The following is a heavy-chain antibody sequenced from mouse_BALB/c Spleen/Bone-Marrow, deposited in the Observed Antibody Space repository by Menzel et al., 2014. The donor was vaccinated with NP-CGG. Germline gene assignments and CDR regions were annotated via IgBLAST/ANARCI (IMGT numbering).Heavy chain of an antibody. CDR2: IWRGGTT. CDR1: GFSLTSYG. CDR3: ARNKATLDGTSSWFAY. D-gene: IGHD1-1*01. V-gene: IGHV2-4*02. J-gene: IGHJ3*01. Sequence: VHLVESGPGLVQPSPSLSITCTVSGFSLTSYGVHWVRQPPGKGLEWLGVIWRGGTTDYNAAFISSLSISKDNSKSQVFFKMNSLQADDTAIYFCARNKATLDGTSSWFAYWGQGTLVTVSA.